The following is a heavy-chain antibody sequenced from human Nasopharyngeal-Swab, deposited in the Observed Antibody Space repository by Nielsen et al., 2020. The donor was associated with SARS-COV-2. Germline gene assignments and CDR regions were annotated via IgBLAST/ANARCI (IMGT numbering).Heavy chain of an antibody. CDR1: GFTFSSYS. Sequence: GGSLRLSCAASGFTFSSYSMNWVRQAPGKGLEWVSSITSSSSYINYADSVRGRITISRDNAKNSLYLQMNSLRAEDTAVYYCARDGSLYSSGWYISGLDIWGQGTIVTVSS. CDR3: ARDGSLYSSGWYISGLDI. V-gene: IGHV3-21*01. CDR2: ITSSSSYI. J-gene: IGHJ3*02. D-gene: IGHD6-19*01.